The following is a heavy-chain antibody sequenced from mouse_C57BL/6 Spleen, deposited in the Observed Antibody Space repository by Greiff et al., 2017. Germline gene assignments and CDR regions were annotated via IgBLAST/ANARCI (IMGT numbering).Heavy chain of an antibody. CDR2: IWSDGST. CDR1: GFSLTSYG. D-gene: IGHD1-1*01. CDR3: ARHHYYGRDAMDY. Sequence: QVQLKESGPGLVAPSQSLSITCTVSGFSLTSYGVHWVRQPPGKGLEWLVVIWSDGSTTYTSALKSRLSISKDNSKSQVFLKMNSLQTDDTAMYYCARHHYYGRDAMDYWGQGTSVTVSS. V-gene: IGHV2-6-1*01. J-gene: IGHJ4*01.